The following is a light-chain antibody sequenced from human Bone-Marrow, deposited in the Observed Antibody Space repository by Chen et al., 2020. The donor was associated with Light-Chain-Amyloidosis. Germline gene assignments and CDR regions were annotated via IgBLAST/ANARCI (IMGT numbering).Light chain of an antibody. Sequence: SYELTQPPSVSVSPGQTARITCSGDDLPTKYAYWYQQKPGQAPVLVIHSDTERPSGISERFSGCSSGATAALTISGGQEADEADYHCQSAESSCSDEVIFGGGTKLTVL. V-gene: IGLV3-25*03. J-gene: IGLJ2*01. CDR2: SDT. CDR1: DLPTKY. CDR3: QSAESSCSDEVI.